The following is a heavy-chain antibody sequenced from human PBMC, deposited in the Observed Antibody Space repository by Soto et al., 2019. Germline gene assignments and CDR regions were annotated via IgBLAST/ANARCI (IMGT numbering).Heavy chain of an antibody. D-gene: IGHD3-3*01. V-gene: IGHV2-5*02. CDR1: GFSLSTSGVG. J-gene: IGHJ4*02. CDR3: ARTRDYDFWSGSPLYYFDY. Sequence: SGPTLVNPTQTLTLTCTFSGFSLSTSGVGVGWIRRPPGKALEWLALIYWDDDKRYSPSLKSRLTITKDTSKNQVVLTMTNMDPVDTATYYCARTRDYDFWSGSPLYYFDYWGQGTLVTVSS. CDR2: IYWDDDK.